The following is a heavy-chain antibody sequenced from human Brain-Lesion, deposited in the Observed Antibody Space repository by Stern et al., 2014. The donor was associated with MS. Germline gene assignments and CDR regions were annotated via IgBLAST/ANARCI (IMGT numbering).Heavy chain of an antibody. CDR2: IYYSGNT. Sequence: QVQLQESGPGLVKPSETLSLTCTVAGGSVSSTSYAWAWIRQPPGKGLEWIGTIYYSGNTYYSPSLKSRLTISLDTSKNQFSRQLRSGTAADTAVYYCAGEEDIRYCSGGSCTGNWFDPWGQGTLVTVSS. J-gene: IGHJ5*02. CDR3: AGEEDIRYCSGGSCTGNWFDP. CDR1: GGSVSSTSYA. D-gene: IGHD2-15*01. V-gene: IGHV4-39*01.